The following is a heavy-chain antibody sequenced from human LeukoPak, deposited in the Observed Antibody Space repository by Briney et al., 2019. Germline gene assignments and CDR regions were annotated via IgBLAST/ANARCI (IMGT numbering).Heavy chain of an antibody. CDR1: GFILSTYG. D-gene: IGHD6-13*01. CDR3: ARGGDSNLSRWDYYHYYYMDV. V-gene: IGHV3-21*01. Sequence: PGGSLRLSCAASGFILSTYGMNWVRQAPGKGLEWVSFTSSSSSYIYYADSVKGRFTVSRDNAKNSLYLQMNSLRAEDTAVYYCARGGDSNLSRWDYYHYYYMDVWGKGTTVTVSS. CDR2: TSSSSSYI. J-gene: IGHJ6*03.